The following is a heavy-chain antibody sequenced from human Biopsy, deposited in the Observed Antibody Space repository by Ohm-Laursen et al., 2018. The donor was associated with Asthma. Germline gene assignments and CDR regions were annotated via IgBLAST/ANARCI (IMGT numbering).Heavy chain of an antibody. Sequence: SLRLSCAASGFTFSYYWMHWVRQAPGKGLVWVSRISHDGATSNYADSVKGRFTISRDNAKNTLYPHLNTLRADDTAVYFCARSVNGSFDYWGQGTLVTVSS. CDR2: ISHDGATS. D-gene: IGHD2-8*01. J-gene: IGHJ4*02. V-gene: IGHV3-74*01. CDR1: GFTFSYYW. CDR3: ARSVNGSFDY.